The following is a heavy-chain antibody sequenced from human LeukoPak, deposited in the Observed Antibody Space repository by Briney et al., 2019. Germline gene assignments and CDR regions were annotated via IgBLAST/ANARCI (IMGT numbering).Heavy chain of an antibody. CDR1: GDSISSGGYY. J-gene: IGHJ6*02. CDR3: ARDKQWLGMYYNGMDV. V-gene: IGHV4-31*03. Sequence: SETLSLTCTVSGDSISSGGYYWSWIRQHPGKGLEWIGYIYYSESTDYNPSLKSRVTISVDTSKNQFSLKLSSVTAADTAVYYCARDKQWLGMYYNGMDVWGQGTTVTVSS. D-gene: IGHD6-19*01. CDR2: IYYSEST.